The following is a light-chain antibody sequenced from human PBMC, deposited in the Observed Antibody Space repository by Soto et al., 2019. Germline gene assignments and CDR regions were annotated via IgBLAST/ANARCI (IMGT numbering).Light chain of an antibody. J-gene: IGLJ2*01. CDR2: EDN. CDR1: SGSIASNY. V-gene: IGLV6-57*04. CDR3: QSYDSRSPYVV. Sequence: NFMLTQPHSVSESPGKTVTISCTRSSGSIASNYVQWYQQRPGSAPTTVIYEDNQRPSGIPDRFSGSIDSSSNSASRTISGLQTEDEADYYCQSYDSRSPYVVFGGGTKLTVL.